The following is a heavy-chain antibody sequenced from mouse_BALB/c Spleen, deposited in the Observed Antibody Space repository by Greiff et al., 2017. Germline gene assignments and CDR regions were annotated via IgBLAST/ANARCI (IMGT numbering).Heavy chain of an antibody. V-gene: IGHV14-1*02. J-gene: IGHJ2*01. D-gene: IGHD1-1*01. Sequence: VQLKESGAELVRPGALVKLSCKASGFNIKDYYMHWVKQRPEQGLEWIGWIDPENGNTIYDPKFQGKASITADTSSNTAYLQLSSLTSEDTAVYYCARGGVVDYFDYWGQGTTLTVSS. CDR3: ARGGVVDYFDY. CDR1: GFNIKDYY. CDR2: IDPENGNT.